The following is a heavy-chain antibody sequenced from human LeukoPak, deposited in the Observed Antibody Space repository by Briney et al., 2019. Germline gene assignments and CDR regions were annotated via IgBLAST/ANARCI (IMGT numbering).Heavy chain of an antibody. CDR2: IYHSGTT. V-gene: IGHV4-31*03. CDR1: GGSINSGGYY. Sequence: SQTLSLTCTVSGGSINSGGYYWSWIRQHPGTGLEWIGYIYHSGTTYYNPSLKSRVTISVDTSKNQFSLRLSSVTAADTALYYCARGPAIVATIGGTFDYWGQGNLVTVSS. D-gene: IGHD5-12*01. CDR3: ARGPAIVATIGGTFDY. J-gene: IGHJ4*02.